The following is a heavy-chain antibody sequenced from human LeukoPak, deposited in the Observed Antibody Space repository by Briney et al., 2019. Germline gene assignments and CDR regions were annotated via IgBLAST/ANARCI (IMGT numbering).Heavy chain of an antibody. CDR1: GGTFSSYA. D-gene: IGHD3-22*01. Sequence: ASVKVPCKASGGTFSSYAITWVRQATGQGLEWMGWMNPNSGNTAYAQKFQGRVTITRNTSISTAYMELSSLRSEDTAVYYCAREDYYDSGSNDYWGQGTLVTVSS. J-gene: IGHJ4*02. V-gene: IGHV1-8*03. CDR2: MNPNSGNT. CDR3: AREDYYDSGSNDY.